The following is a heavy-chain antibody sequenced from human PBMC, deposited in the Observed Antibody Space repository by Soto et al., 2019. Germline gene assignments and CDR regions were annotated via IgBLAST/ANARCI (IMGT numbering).Heavy chain of an antibody. CDR1: GGSISSYY. V-gene: IGHV4-59*08. Sequence: ETLSLTCTVSGGSISSYYWSWIRQPPGKGLEWIGYIYYSGSTNYNPSLKSRVTISVDTSKNQFSLMLSSVTAADTAVYFCARQPYNSGAYYFDYWGQGTQVTVSS. CDR3: ARQPYNSGAYYFDY. J-gene: IGHJ4*02. CDR2: IYYSGST. D-gene: IGHD1-26*01.